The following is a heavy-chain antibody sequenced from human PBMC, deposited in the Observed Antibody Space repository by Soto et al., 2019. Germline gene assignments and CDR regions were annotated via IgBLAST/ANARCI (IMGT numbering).Heavy chain of an antibody. J-gene: IGHJ5*02. D-gene: IGHD2-21*02. CDR2: IIPMSGTA. CDR3: ARDGSYCGGDCYFELES. V-gene: IGHV1-69*12. CDR1: GGTFSKHG. Sequence: QVQLVQSGAEVKKPGSSVKVSCKASGGTFSKHGISWVRQAPGQGLEWMGGIIPMSGTANYAQKFQGRVTINADEHTSTAYMELSSLRSEDTAVYYCARDGSYCGGDCYFELESWGQGTLVTVSS.